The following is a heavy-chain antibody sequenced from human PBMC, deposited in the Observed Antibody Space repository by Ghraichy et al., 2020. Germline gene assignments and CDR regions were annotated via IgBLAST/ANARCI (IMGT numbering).Heavy chain of an antibody. D-gene: IGHD5-24*01. CDR3: ARGGEENGYTESYFDY. Sequence: SETLSLTCAVSGGSISSGGYSWSWIRQPPGKGLEWIGYIYHSGSTYYNPSLKSRVTISVDRSKNQFSLKLSSVTAADTAVYYCARGGEENGYTESYFDYWGQGTLVTVSS. CDR2: IYHSGST. J-gene: IGHJ4*02. V-gene: IGHV4-30-2*01. CDR1: GGSISSGGYS.